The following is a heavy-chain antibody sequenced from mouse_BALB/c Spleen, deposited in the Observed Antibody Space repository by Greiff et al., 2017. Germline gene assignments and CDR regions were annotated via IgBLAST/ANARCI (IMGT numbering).Heavy chain of an antibody. CDR3: ARSSYDYDWYFDV. J-gene: IGHJ1*01. V-gene: IGHV5-6-3*01. D-gene: IGHD2-4*01. Sequence: EVKVVESGGGLVQPGGSLKLSCAASGFTFSSYGMSWVRQTPDKRLELVATINSNGGSTYYPDSVKGRFTISRDNAKNTLYLQMSSLKSEDTAMYYCARSSYDYDWYFDVWGAGTTVTVSS. CDR2: INSNGGST. CDR1: GFTFSSYG.